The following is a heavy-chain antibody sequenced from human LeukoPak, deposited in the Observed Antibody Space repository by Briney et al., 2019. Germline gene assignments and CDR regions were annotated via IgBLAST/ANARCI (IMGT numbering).Heavy chain of an antibody. D-gene: IGHD3-9*01. V-gene: IGHV3-72*01. CDR3: VIRTFAAFTL. Sequence: PGGSLRLSCAASGFSSSEQYMDWVRQAPGKGLEWVGRTTDKAHRYTTQYATSVKGRFTISRDDSENSLYLQMNAVKTEDTAMYYCVIRTFAAFTLWGQGTMVTVSS. J-gene: IGHJ3*01. CDR2: TTDKAHRYTT. CDR1: GFSSSEQY.